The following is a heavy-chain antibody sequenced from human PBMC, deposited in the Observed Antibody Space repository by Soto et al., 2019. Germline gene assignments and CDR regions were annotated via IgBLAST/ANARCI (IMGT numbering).Heavy chain of an antibody. D-gene: IGHD2-15*01. CDR3: ARSYCSGGSCFYYYYMDV. CDR2: IYSGGST. J-gene: IGHJ6*03. Sequence: GGSLRLSCAASGFTFSSNYMSWVRQAPGRGLEWVSVIYSGGSTYYADSVKGRFTVSRDNSKNTLYLQMNSLRAEDTAVYYCARSYCSGGSCFYYYYMDVWGKGTTVTVSS. CDR1: GFTFSSNY. V-gene: IGHV3-66*01.